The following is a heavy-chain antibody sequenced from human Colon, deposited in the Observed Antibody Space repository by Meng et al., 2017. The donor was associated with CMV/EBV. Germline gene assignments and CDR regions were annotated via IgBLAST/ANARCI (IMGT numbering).Heavy chain of an antibody. J-gene: IGHJ4*02. D-gene: IGHD3-16*01. Sequence: GGSLRLSCEASGFTFTDHMMHWVRQPPGKGLEWVSLITWNGDGTWYTESVKGRFTISRDNTKKQVYLQMNSVRAEDTALYYCARGGTFYRPLDYWGLGTLVTV. V-gene: IGHV3-43*01. CDR2: ITWNGDGT. CDR1: GFTFTDHM. CDR3: ARGGTFYRPLDY.